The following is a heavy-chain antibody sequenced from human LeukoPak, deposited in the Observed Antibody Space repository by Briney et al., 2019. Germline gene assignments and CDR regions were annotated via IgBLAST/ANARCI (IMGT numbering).Heavy chain of an antibody. D-gene: IGHD3-10*01. CDR1: GGSISSYY. Sequence: PSETLSLTCPVSGGSISSYYWSWIRQPAGKGLEWIGRIYSTGSTNYNPSLKSRVTMSVDTSKNQFSLRLSSVTAADTAVYYCARDHQLYGSPWDWFDPWGQGKLVTVSS. V-gene: IGHV4-4*07. CDR3: ARDHQLYGSPWDWFDP. J-gene: IGHJ5*02. CDR2: IYSTGST.